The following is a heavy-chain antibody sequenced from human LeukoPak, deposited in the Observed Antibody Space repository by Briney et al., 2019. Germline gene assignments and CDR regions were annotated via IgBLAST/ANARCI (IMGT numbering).Heavy chain of an antibody. J-gene: IGHJ4*02. D-gene: IGHD2-15*01. V-gene: IGHV1-69*04. CDR2: IIPILGIA. CDR1: GYTFTSYG. Sequence: ASVKVSCKASGYTFTSYGISWVRQAPGQGLEWMGRIIPILGIANYAQKFQGRVTITADKSTSTAYMELSSLRSEDTAVYYCARDEWGSGYELKVVVAATTFDYWGQGTLVTVSS. CDR3: ARDEWGSGYELKVVVAATTFDY.